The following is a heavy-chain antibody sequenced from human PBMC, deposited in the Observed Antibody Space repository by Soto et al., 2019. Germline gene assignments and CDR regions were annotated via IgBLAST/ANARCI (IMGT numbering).Heavy chain of an antibody. V-gene: IGHV2-5*02. CDR1: GFTLSSIGMG. D-gene: IGHD5-12*01. CDR3: ARFARGVYDSGRLWEKFDF. Sequence: QITVKESGLPLVKPTETLTLTCTFSGFTLSSIGMGVGWIRQPPGKALEWLALIYWDDDKRYSPSLSSRLTITKHTTKNEVDLTMTNLDPVDTATYYFARFARGVYDSGRLWEKFDFWGQGTLVTVSS. CDR2: IYWDDDK. J-gene: IGHJ4*02.